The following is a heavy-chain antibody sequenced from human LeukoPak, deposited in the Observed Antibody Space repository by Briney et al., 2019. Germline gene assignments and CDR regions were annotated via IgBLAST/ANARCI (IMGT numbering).Heavy chain of an antibody. Sequence: KTSETLSLTCTVSGGSISSYYWSWLRQPPGKGLEWIGYIYYSGSTNYNPSLKSRVTISVDTSKNQFSLKLSSVTAADTAVCYCARADSSIADYYFDYWGQGTLVTVSS. CDR3: ARADSSIADYYFDY. J-gene: IGHJ4*02. CDR2: IYYSGST. CDR1: GGSISSYY. D-gene: IGHD6-6*01. V-gene: IGHV4-59*01.